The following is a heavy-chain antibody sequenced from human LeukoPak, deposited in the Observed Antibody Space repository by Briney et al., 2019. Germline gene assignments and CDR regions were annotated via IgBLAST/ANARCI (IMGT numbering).Heavy chain of an antibody. D-gene: IGHD2/OR15-2a*01. V-gene: IGHV3-21*01. Sequence: GVSVTLSCAASGFTLSSYAMSWVRQAPGKGLEWVSSISSSSSYIYYAASVKGRFTISRDDAKNTLYLQMNSLRAEDTAVYYCARVGTTSNFYYSYGMDVWGQGTTVTVSS. CDR2: ISSSSSYI. CDR1: GFTLSSYA. CDR3: ARVGTTSNFYYSYGMDV. J-gene: IGHJ6*02.